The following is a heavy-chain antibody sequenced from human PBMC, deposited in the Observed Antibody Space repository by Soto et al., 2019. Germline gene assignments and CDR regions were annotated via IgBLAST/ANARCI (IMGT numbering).Heavy chain of an antibody. CDR1: GLTFSSHA. CDR3: AKVGWI. J-gene: IGHJ4*02. CDR2: ISDSGDAT. V-gene: IGHV3-23*01. Sequence: EVQLLESGGGLLQPGGSLRLSCEASGLTFSSHAMTWVRQAPGKGLQWVSTISDSGDATYYADSVEGRFSISRDNSKNTLYLQMNSLRAEDTAVYYCAKVGWIGGQGTLVTVSS. D-gene: IGHD2-2*03.